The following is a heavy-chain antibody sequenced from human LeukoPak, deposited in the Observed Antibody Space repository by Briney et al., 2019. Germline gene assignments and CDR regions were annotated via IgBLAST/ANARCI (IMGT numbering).Heavy chain of an antibody. CDR3: VRDGEGVAISVNYWFDP. CDR1: GFTFTSYD. CDR2: MNPNNGNT. J-gene: IGHJ5*02. Sequence: GASVKVSCKASGFTFTSYDINWVRQASGQGLEWMCWMNPNNGNTGYAQKFQGRVTMTRDTSISTAYMELRGLRSEDTAVYYCVRDGEGVAISVNYWFDPWGQGTLVTVSS. V-gene: IGHV1-8*01. D-gene: IGHD3-10*01.